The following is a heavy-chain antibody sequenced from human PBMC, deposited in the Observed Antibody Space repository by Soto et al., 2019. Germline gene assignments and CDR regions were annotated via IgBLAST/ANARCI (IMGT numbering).Heavy chain of an antibody. J-gene: IGHJ6*02. CDR2: ISSSSSTI. D-gene: IGHD3-3*01. CDR1: GFTFSSYS. V-gene: IGHV3-48*02. CDR3: ARLGLEAYYDFWSGYLPPPDYGMDV. Sequence: GGSLRLSCAASGFTFSSYSMNWVRQAPGKGLEWVSYISSSSSTIYYADPVKGRYTISRDNTKNTLYLQMNSLRDEETGVYYCARLGLEAYYDFWSGYLPPPDYGMDVWGQGTTVTVSS.